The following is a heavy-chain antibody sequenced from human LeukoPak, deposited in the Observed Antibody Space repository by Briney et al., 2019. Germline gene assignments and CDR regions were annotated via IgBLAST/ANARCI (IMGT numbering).Heavy chain of an antibody. V-gene: IGHV3-30-3*01. CDR1: GFTFSSYA. J-gene: IGHJ4*01. CDR2: ISYDGSIE. CDR3: ARVGSSYCSSTSCRTFDY. D-gene: IGHD2-2*01. Sequence: PGRSLRLSCAASGFTFSSYAMHWVRQAPGKGREWVAVISYDGSIEDYADSVKGRFTISRDNSKNTLYVQVNSLRAEDTAVYYCARVGSSYCSSTSCRTFDYWGHGTLITVSS.